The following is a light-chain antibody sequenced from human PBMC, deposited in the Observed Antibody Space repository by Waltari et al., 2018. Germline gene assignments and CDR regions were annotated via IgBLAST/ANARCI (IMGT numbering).Light chain of an antibody. CDR2: DVS. Sequence: QSALTQPASVSGSPGQSITISCTGTSSDVGGYNPVSWYQQDPGKAPKFMIYDVSKRPSGVSNRFSGSKSGNTASLTISGLQAEDEADYYCSSYTSSSTWVFGGGTKLTVL. CDR3: SSYTSSSTWV. CDR1: SSDVGGYNP. J-gene: IGLJ3*02. V-gene: IGLV2-14*01.